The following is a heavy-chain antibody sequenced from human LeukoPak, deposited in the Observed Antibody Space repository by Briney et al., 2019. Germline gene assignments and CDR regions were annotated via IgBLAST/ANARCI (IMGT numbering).Heavy chain of an antibody. D-gene: IGHD3-22*01. CDR1: GYSISSGYY. V-gene: IGHV4-38-2*02. J-gene: IGHJ3*02. CDR2: IYNSGST. Sequence: PSETLSLTCTVSGYSISSGYYWGWIRQPPGKGLEWFGSIYNSGSTYYNPSLKSRVTISVDTSKNQFSLKLSSVTAADTAVYYCARAAGSAYYDSSGYYLSHDAFDIWGQGTMVTVSS. CDR3: ARAAGSAYYDSSGYYLSHDAFDI.